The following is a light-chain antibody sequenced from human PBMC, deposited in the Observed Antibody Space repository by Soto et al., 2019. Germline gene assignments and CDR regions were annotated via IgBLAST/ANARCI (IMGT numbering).Light chain of an antibody. V-gene: IGLV1-40*01. CDR1: NSNIGAGYD. CDR3: QSYGDSLSGYV. Sequence: QSVLTQPPSVSGAPGQSVTISCTGSNSNIGAGYDVHWYQQLPGTAPKLLIYGNSNRPSGVPDRFSGSKSGTSASLTITGLQDEDEADYYCQSYGDSLSGYVFGNGKKVTVL. J-gene: IGLJ1*01. CDR2: GNS.